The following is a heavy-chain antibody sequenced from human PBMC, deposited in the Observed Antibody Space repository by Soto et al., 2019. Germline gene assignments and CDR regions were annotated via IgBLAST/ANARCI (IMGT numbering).Heavy chain of an antibody. CDR1: GLTFSSYG. V-gene: IGHV3-30*18. CDR3: AKGTYYYDSSCYYSLDY. Sequence: GGSRRLACAASGLTFSSYGMHWVRKAQGKEQERVAVISYDGSNKYYADSVKGRFTISRDNSKNTLYLQMNSLRAEDTAVYYCAKGTYYYDSSCYYSLDYWGQGTLVTVSS. J-gene: IGHJ4*02. CDR2: ISYDGSNK. D-gene: IGHD3-22*01.